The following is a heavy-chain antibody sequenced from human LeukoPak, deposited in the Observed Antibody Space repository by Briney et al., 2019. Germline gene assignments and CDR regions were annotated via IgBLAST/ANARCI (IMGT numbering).Heavy chain of an antibody. D-gene: IGHD5-12*01. V-gene: IGHV3-48*03. CDR2: ISIGGTAI. Sequence: PGGSLRLSCAASGFTFSSSEMNWVRQAPGKGLEWVSCISIGGTAIFYADSVKGLFTISRDNPKNSLSLQMDSLRPEDTAVYYCARDGLIGATTWGQGTLVTVSS. CDR3: ARDGLIGATT. J-gene: IGHJ5*02. CDR1: GFTFSSSE.